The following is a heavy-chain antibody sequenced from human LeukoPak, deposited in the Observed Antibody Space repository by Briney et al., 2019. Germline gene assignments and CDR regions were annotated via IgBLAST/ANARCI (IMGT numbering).Heavy chain of an antibody. Sequence: GGSLRLSCAASGFTLSSYAMHWVRQAPGKGLEWVAVISYDGSNKYYADSVKGRFTISRDNSKNTLYLQMNSLRAEDTAVYYCARGPAPAASPYYYYGMDVWGQGTTVTVSS. J-gene: IGHJ6*02. CDR1: GFTLSSYA. CDR3: ARGPAPAASPYYYYGMDV. D-gene: IGHD2-2*01. V-gene: IGHV3-30-3*01. CDR2: ISYDGSNK.